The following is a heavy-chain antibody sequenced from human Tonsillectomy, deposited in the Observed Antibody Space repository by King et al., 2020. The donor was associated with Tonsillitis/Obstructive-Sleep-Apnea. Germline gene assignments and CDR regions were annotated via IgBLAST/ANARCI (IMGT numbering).Heavy chain of an antibody. J-gene: IGHJ6*02. CDR2: IYYSGNT. V-gene: IGHV4-31*03. CDR1: GCSISSGGYY. Sequence: QLQESGPGLVKPSQTLSLSCTVSGCSISSGGYYWSWIRQHPGKGLEWIGYIYYSGNTYYNPSLTSRITISVDTSKNQFSLKVSSVTAADTAVYYCARGDDYYYGMYVWGQGTTVTVSS. CDR3: ARGDDYYYGMYV.